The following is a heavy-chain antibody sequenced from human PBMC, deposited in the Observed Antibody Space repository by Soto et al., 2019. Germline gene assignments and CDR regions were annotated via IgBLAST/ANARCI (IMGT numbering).Heavy chain of an antibody. V-gene: IGHV3-7*01. CDR3: ARDKGANAPIDM. CDR2: IKQDGSDT. CDR1: GFTLRNSR. J-gene: IGHJ3*02. Sequence: GGSLRLSCAASGFTLRNSRMSWVRQAPGKGLEWVANIKQDGSDTYYVDSVKGRFTISRDNAKSTLDLQMNSLRVEDTAVYYCARDKGANAPIDMWGQGTMVTVSS.